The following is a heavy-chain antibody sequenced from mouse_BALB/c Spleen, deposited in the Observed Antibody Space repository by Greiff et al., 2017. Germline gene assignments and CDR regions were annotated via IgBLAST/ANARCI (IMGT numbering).Heavy chain of an antibody. V-gene: IGHV5-2*03. D-gene: IGHD2-3*01. J-gene: IGHJ2*01. Sequence: EVKLMESGGGLVQPGESLKLSCESNEYEFPSHDMSWVRKTPEKRLELVAAINSDGGSTYYPDSVKGRFTISRDNARNILYLQMSSLRSEDTAMYYCARGGNDHYFDYWGQGTTLTVSS. CDR1: EYEFPSHD. CDR3: ARGGNDHYFDY. CDR2: INSDGGST.